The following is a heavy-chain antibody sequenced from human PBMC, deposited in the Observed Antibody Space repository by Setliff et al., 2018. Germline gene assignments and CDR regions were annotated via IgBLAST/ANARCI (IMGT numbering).Heavy chain of an antibody. CDR2: IIPIFGTT. Sequence: SVKVSCKASGGTFSNYDISWVRQAPGQGLEWMGGIIPIFGTTNYAQRFQGRVTITTDESTNTVNMELSSLRSEDTAVYYCARVGFRGVMSAYFDFWGQGTQVTVSS. CDR1: GGTFSNYD. V-gene: IGHV1-69*05. CDR3: ARVGFRGVMSAYFDF. D-gene: IGHD3-10*01. J-gene: IGHJ4*02.